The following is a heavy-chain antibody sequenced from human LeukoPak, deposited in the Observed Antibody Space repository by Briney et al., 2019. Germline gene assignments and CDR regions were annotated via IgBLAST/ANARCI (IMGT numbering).Heavy chain of an antibody. CDR3: ATSRYCSGGDCYSLAFDI. D-gene: IGHD2-15*01. CDR1: GFTFSNYF. CDR2: ICRTGSTT. V-gene: IGHV3-64*01. J-gene: IGHJ3*02. Sequence: PGGSLRLSRAASGFTFSNYFMHWVRQAPGKGLEYFSAICRTGSTTYYTNTVKGRFTISRNNSKNTLYLQMGGLRAEDMAVYYCATSRYCSGGDCYSLAFDIWGQGTMVTVSS.